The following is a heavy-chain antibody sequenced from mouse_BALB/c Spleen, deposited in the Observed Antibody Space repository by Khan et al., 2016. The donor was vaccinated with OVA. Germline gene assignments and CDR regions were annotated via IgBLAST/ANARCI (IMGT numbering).Heavy chain of an antibody. J-gene: IGHJ1*01. CDR1: GFTFTNYG. CDR3: ARISAYWYSDF. Sequence: QIQLVQSGPELKKPGETVKISCKASGFTFTNYGMNWVKQAPGKDLKWMGWINTYTGEPTYGDDFKGRFVLSLDTSARTAYLQISNLINEDMATYFWARISAYWYSDFWGAGTTVTVSS. D-gene: IGHD6-2*01. CDR2: INTYTGEP. V-gene: IGHV9-1*02.